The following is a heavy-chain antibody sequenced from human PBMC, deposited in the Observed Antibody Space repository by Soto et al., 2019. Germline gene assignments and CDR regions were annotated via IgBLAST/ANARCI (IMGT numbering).Heavy chain of an antibody. J-gene: IGHJ4*02. CDR2: IIPIFGTA. CDR3: ARFVERTEGNDY. Sequence: QVQLVQSGAEVKKPGSSVKVSCKASGGTFSSYAISWVRQAPGQGLEWMGGIIPIFGTANYAQKFQGRVTITADESMSTAYMELSSLRSGDTAVYYCARFVERTEGNDYWGQGTLVTVSS. D-gene: IGHD6-25*01. CDR1: GGTFSSYA. V-gene: IGHV1-69*01.